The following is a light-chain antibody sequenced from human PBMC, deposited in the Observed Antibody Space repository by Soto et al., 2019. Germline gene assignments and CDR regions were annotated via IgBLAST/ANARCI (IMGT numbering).Light chain of an antibody. J-gene: IGKJ3*01. CDR2: AAS. CDR1: QSISSS. CDR3: QQSYSTPFT. Sequence: DIQMTKSQSSLSASVGDRVTITCRASQSISSSLNWYQQKPGKAPKLLIYAASSLQSGVPSRFSGSGSGTDFTLTIISLQPEDFATYYCQQSYSTPFTFGPGTKVDIK. V-gene: IGKV1-39*01.